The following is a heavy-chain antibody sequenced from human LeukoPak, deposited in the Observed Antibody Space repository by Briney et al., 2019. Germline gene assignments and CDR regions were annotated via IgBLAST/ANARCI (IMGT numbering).Heavy chain of an antibody. CDR3: AKDRYHSNYVKGYYFDY. V-gene: IGHV3-23*01. CDR1: GFTFSYYG. CDR2: FGHSGATT. J-gene: IGHJ4*02. Sequence: GVSLRLSCAASGFTFSYYGMSWVRQAPGKGLEWVSCFGHSGATTYADSVKGRFTISRDNSKNTLYLQMNSLRAEDTAVYYCAKDRYHSNYVKGYYFDYWGQGTLVTVSS. D-gene: IGHD4-11*01.